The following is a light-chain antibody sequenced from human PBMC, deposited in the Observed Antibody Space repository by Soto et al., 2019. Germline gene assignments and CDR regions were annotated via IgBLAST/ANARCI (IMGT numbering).Light chain of an antibody. Sequence: EIVLTQSPATLSLSPGERATLSCGASQSVSSYLAWYQQKPGQAPRILIFGASGRATGIPDRFSGSGSGTEFTLTISNLQSEDFAVYFCQQYHNWPPITFGQGTRLEIK. CDR2: GAS. J-gene: IGKJ5*01. CDR3: QQYHNWPPIT. CDR1: QSVSSY. V-gene: IGKV3D-15*01.